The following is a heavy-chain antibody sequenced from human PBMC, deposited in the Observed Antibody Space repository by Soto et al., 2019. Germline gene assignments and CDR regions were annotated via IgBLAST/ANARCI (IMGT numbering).Heavy chain of an antibody. CDR3: ARDPVTTYYYYGMDV. V-gene: IGHV3-74*01. CDR1: GFTFSSYW. CDR2: INSDGSST. Sequence: GGSLRLSCAASGFTFSSYWMHWVRQAPGKGLVWVSRINSDGSSTSYADSVKGRFTISRDNAKNTLYLQMNSLRAEDTAVYYCARDPVTTYYYYGMDVWGQGTTVTVSS. D-gene: IGHD4-17*01. J-gene: IGHJ6*02.